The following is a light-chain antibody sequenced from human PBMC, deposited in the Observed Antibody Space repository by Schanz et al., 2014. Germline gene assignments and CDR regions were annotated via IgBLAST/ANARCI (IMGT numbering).Light chain of an antibody. CDR2: GAS. CDR1: QTIGIT. CDR3: QQHGTLPVT. V-gene: IGKV3-15*01. J-gene: IGKJ1*01. Sequence: DIVMTQSPATLSVSPGEGATLSCRASQTIGITLAWYQQKPGQAPRLLISGASTRATGVPARFSGSGSGTEFTLTISRLEPEDFAVYYCQQHGTLPVTFGQGTKVEIK.